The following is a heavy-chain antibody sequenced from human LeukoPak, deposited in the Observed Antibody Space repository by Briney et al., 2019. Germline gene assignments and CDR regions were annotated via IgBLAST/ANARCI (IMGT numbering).Heavy chain of an antibody. CDR1: GFTFSNAW. J-gene: IGHJ6*03. CDR2: ISYDGSNK. Sequence: GGSLRLSCAASGFTFSNAWMSWVRQAPGKGLEWVAVISYDGSNKYYADSVKGRFTISRDNSKNTLYLQMNSLRAEDTAVYYCARDGAPRVLNYYYYYMDVWGKGTTVTVSS. CDR3: ARDGAPRVLNYYYYYMDV. V-gene: IGHV3-30*03.